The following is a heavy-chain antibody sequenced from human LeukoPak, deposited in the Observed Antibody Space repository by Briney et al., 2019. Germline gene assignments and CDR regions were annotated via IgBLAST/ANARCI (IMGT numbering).Heavy chain of an antibody. J-gene: IGHJ5*02. Sequence: GGSLRLSCAASGFTFSSYSMNWVRQAPGKGLEWVSSISSSSSDIYYADSVKGRFTISRDNSKNTLYLQMNSLRAEDTAVYYCARGSYGSGSYYWVNWFDPWGQGTLVTVSS. CDR1: GFTFSSYS. V-gene: IGHV3-21*01. CDR2: ISSSSSDI. D-gene: IGHD3-10*01. CDR3: ARGSYGSGSYYWVNWFDP.